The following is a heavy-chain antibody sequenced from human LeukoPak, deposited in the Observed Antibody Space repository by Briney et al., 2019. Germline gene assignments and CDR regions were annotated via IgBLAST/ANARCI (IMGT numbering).Heavy chain of an antibody. J-gene: IGHJ6*02. D-gene: IGHD3-3*01. Sequence: SETLSLTCTVSGGSISSYYWSWIRQPPGKGLEWIGYIYYSGSTNYNPSLKSRVTISVDTSKNQFYLKLSAVTAEDTAVYYCARQGLYDFWSANYYYGMDVWGQGTTVTVSS. CDR2: IYYSGST. V-gene: IGHV4-59*08. CDR1: GGSISSYY. CDR3: ARQGLYDFWSANYYYGMDV.